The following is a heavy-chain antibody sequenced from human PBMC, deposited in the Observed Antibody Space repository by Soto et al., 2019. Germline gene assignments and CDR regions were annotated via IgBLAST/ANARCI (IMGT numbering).Heavy chain of an antibody. CDR2: INAGNGNT. D-gene: IGHD3-9*01. Sequence: ASVKVSCKASGYTFTSYSMHWVRQAPGQRLEWMGWINAGNGNTKYSQKFQGRVTITRDTSASTAYMELRSLRSEDTAVYYCARRARIGAQIWLPFDLWAQGSLVTVSS. CDR1: GYTFTSYS. CDR3: ARRARIGAQIWLPFDL. J-gene: IGHJ4*02. V-gene: IGHV1-3*01.